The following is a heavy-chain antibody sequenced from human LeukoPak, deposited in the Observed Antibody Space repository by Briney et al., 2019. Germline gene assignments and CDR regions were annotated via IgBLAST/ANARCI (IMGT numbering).Heavy chain of an antibody. D-gene: IGHD3-3*01. V-gene: IGHV4-39*01. CDR2: IYYSGTT. J-gene: IGHJ4*02. CDR3: ARRLYYDFWSGYPHFDH. CDR1: DDSIRSSSFY. Sequence: SETLSLTCTVFDDSIRSSSFYWGWIRQPPGKGLEWIGSIYYSGTTYYNPSFKSRVTISVDTSKNQFSLKLSSATAADTAVYYCARRLYYDFWSGYPHFDHWGQGTLVTVSS.